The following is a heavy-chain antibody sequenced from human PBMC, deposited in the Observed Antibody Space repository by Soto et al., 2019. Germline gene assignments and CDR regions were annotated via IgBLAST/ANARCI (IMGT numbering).Heavy chain of an antibody. D-gene: IGHD6-19*01. Sequence: GASVKVSCKASGYSFTSYGIHWVRQAPGQRLEWMGWINAANGDTIYSQKFQGRVTMTRDTSISTAYMELSRLRSDDTAVYYCARTYSSGWYGEFDPWGQGTLVTVSS. J-gene: IGHJ5*02. CDR1: GYSFTSYG. CDR3: ARTYSSGWYGEFDP. V-gene: IGHV1-3*01. CDR2: INAANGDT.